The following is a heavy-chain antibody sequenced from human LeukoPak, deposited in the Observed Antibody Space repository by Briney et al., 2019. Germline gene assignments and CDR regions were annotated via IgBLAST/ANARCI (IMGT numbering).Heavy chain of an antibody. J-gene: IGHJ5*02. CDR3: ARRSDISASPNWFDP. Sequence: GESLKISCKASGYRFLNHWIGWVRQMPGKGLEWMGIIHSDDSDTRYSPSFRGHVTMSVEKSATPAYLQWDTLKASDTAIYYCARRSDISASPNWFDPWGQGTLVIVSS. CDR1: GYRFLNHW. CDR2: IHSDDSDT. V-gene: IGHV5-51*01. D-gene: IGHD3-9*01.